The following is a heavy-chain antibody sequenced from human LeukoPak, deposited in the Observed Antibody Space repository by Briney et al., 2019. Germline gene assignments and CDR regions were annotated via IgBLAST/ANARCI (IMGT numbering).Heavy chain of an antibody. J-gene: IGHJ4*02. V-gene: IGHV4-39*01. CDR2: IYNSGGT. CDR1: GGSISSSSYY. Sequence: PSETLSLTCTVSGGSISSSSYYWGWIRQPPGRGLEWIGSIYNSGGTYYNPSLKSLVTISVDTSENQFSLKLSSVTAADKAVYYCATGHFDYWGQGTLVTVSS. CDR3: ATGHFDY. D-gene: IGHD2-8*02.